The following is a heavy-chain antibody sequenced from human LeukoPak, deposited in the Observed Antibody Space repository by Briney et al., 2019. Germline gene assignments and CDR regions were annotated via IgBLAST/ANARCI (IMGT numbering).Heavy chain of an antibody. CDR3: ARDHRRTGYYNGNWFDP. J-gene: IGHJ5*02. CDR2: IYYSGST. V-gene: IGHV4-61*08. D-gene: IGHD3-9*01. CDR1: GDSISSGAYY. Sequence: PSETLSLTCTVSGDSISSGAYYWSWIRQPPGKGLEWIGYIYYSGSTNYNPSLKSRVTISVDTSKNQFSLKLSSVTAADTAVYYCARDHRRTGYYNGNWFDPWGQGTLVTVSS.